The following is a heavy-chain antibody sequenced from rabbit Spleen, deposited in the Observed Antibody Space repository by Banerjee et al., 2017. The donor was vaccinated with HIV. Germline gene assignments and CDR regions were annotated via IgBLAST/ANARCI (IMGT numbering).Heavy chain of an antibody. V-gene: IGHV1S40*01. CDR2: INTATGKA. Sequence: QSLEESGGDLVKPGASLTLTCTASGFSFSDRDVMCWVRQAPGKGLEWIGCINTATGKAVYASWAKGRFTISKTSSTTVTLQMTSLTAADTATYFCARDYSGYSVFELWGP. J-gene: IGHJ4*01. CDR1: GFSFSDRDV. CDR3: ARDYSGYSVFEL. D-gene: IGHD1-1*01.